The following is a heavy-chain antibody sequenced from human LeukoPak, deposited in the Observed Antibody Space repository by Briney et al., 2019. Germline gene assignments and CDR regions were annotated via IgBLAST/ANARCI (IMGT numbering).Heavy chain of an antibody. D-gene: IGHD3-10*01. J-gene: IGHJ4*02. CDR1: GFTFSSYA. Sequence: GGSLRLSCAASGFTFSSYAMSWVRQAPGKGLEWVSAISGSGGSTYYADSVKGRFTISRDNSKNTLYLQMNSLRAEDTAVYYCARALWGFGELFWGQGTLVTVSS. CDR3: ARALWGFGELF. CDR2: ISGSGGST. V-gene: IGHV3-23*01.